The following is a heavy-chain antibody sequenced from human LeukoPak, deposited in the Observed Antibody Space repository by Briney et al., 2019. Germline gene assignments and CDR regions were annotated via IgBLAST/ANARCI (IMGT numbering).Heavy chain of an antibody. CDR2: IYHNGST. CDR1: GYSISSGYY. D-gene: IGHD3-3*01. CDR3: ARGTNLAGYDFWSGYPIGVGGYYMDV. Sequence: PSETLSLTCTVSGYSISSGYYWGWIRPPPGKGLEWIGSIYHNGSTYYKPSLKSRVTISVDTSKNQFSLKLSSVTAADTAVYYCARGTNLAGYDFWSGYPIGVGGYYMDVWGKGTTVTVSS. J-gene: IGHJ6*03. V-gene: IGHV4-38-2*02.